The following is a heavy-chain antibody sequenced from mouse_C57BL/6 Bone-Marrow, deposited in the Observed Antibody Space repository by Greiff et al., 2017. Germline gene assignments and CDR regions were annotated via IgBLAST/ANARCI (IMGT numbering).Heavy chain of an antibody. D-gene: IGHD1-1*01. CDR1: GYTFTSYT. CDR3: ARGEYYKGDY. V-gene: IGHV1-4*01. CDR2: INPSSGYT. J-gene: IGHJ2*01. Sequence: VKLMESGAELARPGASVKMSCKASGYTFTSYTMHWVKQRPGQGLEWIGYINPSSGYTKYNQKFKDKDTLTADKSSSTAYMQLSSLTSEDSAVYDCARGEYYKGDYWGQGTTLTVSS.